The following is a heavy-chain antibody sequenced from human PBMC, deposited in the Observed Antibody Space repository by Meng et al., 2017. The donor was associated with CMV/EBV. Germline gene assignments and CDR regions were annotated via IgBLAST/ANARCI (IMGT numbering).Heavy chain of an antibody. Sequence: GGSLRLSCAASGFTFSSYWMSWVRQAPGKGLEWVANIKQDGSEKYYVDSVKGRFTISRDNAKKSLYLQMNSLRAEDTAVYYCAKDVVVPAAFDPWGQGTLVTVSS. V-gene: IGHV3-7*04. J-gene: IGHJ5*02. CDR3: AKDVVVPAAFDP. CDR1: GFTFSSYW. D-gene: IGHD2-2*01. CDR2: IKQDGSEK.